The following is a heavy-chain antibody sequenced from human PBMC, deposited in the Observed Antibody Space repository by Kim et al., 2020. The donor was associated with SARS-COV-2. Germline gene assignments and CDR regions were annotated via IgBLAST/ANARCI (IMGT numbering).Heavy chain of an antibody. CDR1: GFSFGAFY. V-gene: IGHV3-23*01. CDR3: VKGGWLGCCWSCMLF. J-gene: IGHJ2*01. CDR2: IKGPDGNT. Sequence: GGSLRLSCVASGFSFGAFYMSWVRQAPGKGLEWVSYIKGPDGNTYYAESVKGRFTVSRDNARNTLYLQMDSLRADDTAVYYCVKGGWLGCCWSCMLFWG. D-gene: IGHD2-8*02.